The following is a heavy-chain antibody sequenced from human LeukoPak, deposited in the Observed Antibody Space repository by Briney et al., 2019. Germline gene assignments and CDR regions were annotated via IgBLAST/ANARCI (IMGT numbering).Heavy chain of an antibody. J-gene: IGHJ4*02. V-gene: IGHV1-69*02. D-gene: IGHD3-10*01. CDR1: GGTFISYT. CDR3: ATYYYGSGSNYHFDY. CDR2: IIPILGIA. Sequence: SVKVSCKASGGTFISYTISWVRQAPGQGLEWMGRIIPILGIANYAQKFQGRVTITADKSASTAYMELSSLRSEDTAVYYCATYYYGSGSNYHFDYWGQGTLVTVSS.